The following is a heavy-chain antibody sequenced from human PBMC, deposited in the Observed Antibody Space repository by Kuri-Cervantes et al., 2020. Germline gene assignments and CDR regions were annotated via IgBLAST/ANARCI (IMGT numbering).Heavy chain of an antibody. CDR2: INHSGSP. Sequence: QTLALTCAVYVGSFSGYYWSWIRQPRGKGRECIGEINHSGSPNYNPSLKSRVTISVDTSKNQFSLKLSSVTAADTAVYYWARPPPMVRERIDYWGQGTLVTVSS. D-gene: IGHD3-10*01. CDR1: VGSFSGYY. V-gene: IGHV4-34*01. J-gene: IGHJ4*02. CDR3: ARPPPMVRERIDY.